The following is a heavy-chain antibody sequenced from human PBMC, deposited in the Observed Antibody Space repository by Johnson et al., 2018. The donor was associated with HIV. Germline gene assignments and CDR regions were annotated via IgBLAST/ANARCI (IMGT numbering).Heavy chain of an antibody. CDR1: GFTFSDYY. D-gene: IGHD5-12*01. CDR2: ISSGGNSI. J-gene: IGHJ3*02. Sequence: QVQLVESGGGLVKPGGSLRLSCAASGFTFSDYYMSWIRQAPGKGLEWVSYISSGGNSIYYADSVKGRFTISRDNAKNSLFLQMNSLTAEATAVYDCARLVATKDYAFDIWGQGTLVTVSS. CDR3: ARLVATKDYAFDI. V-gene: IGHV3-11*04.